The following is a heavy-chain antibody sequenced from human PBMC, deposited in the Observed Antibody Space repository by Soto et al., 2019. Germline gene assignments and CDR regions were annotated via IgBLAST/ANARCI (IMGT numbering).Heavy chain of an antibody. D-gene: IGHD3-22*01. CDR3: ARDRSYYDSSDAFDI. CDR1: GFTFSSYW. V-gene: IGHV3-74*01. Sequence: EVQLVESGGGLVQPGGSLRLSCAASGFTFSSYWMHWVRQAPGKGLVWVSSINSDGSSTSYADSVKGRFTISRDNAKNTLYLQMNSLRAEDTAVYYCARDRSYYDSSDAFDIWGQGTMVTVSS. J-gene: IGHJ3*02. CDR2: INSDGSST.